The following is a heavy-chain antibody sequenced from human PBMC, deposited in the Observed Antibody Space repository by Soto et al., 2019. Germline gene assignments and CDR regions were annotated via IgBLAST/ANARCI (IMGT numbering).Heavy chain of an antibody. V-gene: IGHV3-33*01. CDR2: IWYDGSNK. CDR1: GFSFNSYG. CDR3: ARDGRFGEDRAWWFDL. J-gene: IGHJ2*01. Sequence: QVQLVESGGGVVQPGRSLRLSCAASGFSFNSYGMHWVRQAPGKGLEWVAIIWYDGSNKYYADSVKGRFTISRDNSKNMVYLQMDSLRAEDTAVFYCARDGRFGEDRAWWFDLWGRVTLVSVSS. D-gene: IGHD3-10*01.